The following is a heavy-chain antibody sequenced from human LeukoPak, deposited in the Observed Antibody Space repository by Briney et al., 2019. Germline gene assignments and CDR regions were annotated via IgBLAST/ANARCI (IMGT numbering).Heavy chain of an antibody. CDR2: IIPIFGIA. J-gene: IGHJ6*02. CDR3: ARDRRIAAASYYYGMDV. D-gene: IGHD6-13*01. Sequence: SVKVSCKASGGTFSSYAISWVRQAPEQGLEWMGRIIPIFGIANYAQKFQGRVTITADKSTSTAYMELSSLRSEDTAVYYCARDRRIAAASYYYGMDVWGQGTTVTVSS. CDR1: GGTFSSYA. V-gene: IGHV1-69*04.